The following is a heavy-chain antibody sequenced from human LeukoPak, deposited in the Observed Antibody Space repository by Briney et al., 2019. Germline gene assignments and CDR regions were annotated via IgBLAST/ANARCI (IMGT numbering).Heavy chain of an antibody. CDR2: ISASGTSI. CDR1: GLTFSSYD. CDR3: VPPAAGLHRTISTEYFQR. J-gene: IGHJ1*01. V-gene: IGHV3-48*03. D-gene: IGHD6-13*01. Sequence: GGSLRLSCAASGLTFSSYDMYWVRQTPGKGPEWVSYISASGTSIKYADSVKGRFTISRGNAKNLVYLQMDSLRAEDTAVYYCVPPAAGLHRTISTEYFQRWGQGHPGHRLL.